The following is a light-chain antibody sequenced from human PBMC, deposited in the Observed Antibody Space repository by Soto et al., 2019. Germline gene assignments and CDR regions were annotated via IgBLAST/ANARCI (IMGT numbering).Light chain of an antibody. CDR3: QSCDSSLSGSHVV. CDR1: SSNIGAGYD. J-gene: IGLJ2*01. CDR2: GNN. Sequence: QPVLTQPPSVSGAPGQRVTISCTGSSSNIGAGYDVHWYQQLPGTAPKLLIYGNNNRPLGVPDRFSGSKSGTSASLAITGLQSEDEADYYCQSCDSSLSGSHVVFGGGTKLTVL. V-gene: IGLV1-40*01.